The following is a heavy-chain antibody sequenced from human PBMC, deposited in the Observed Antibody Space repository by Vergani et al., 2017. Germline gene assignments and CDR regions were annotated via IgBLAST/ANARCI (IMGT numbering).Heavy chain of an antibody. D-gene: IGHD1-26*01. V-gene: IGHV3-23*01. CDR2: IKNTGDST. J-gene: IGHJ4*02. CDR1: GFTFSSHA. Sequence: EVQLLQSEGAVVQPGGSLRLSCVASGFTFSSHAMSWVRQGHGQGLEWVSSIKNTGDSTHYADSVKGRFTISRDNSLHLQMNSLRVEDTAVYYCARGIVGGLEFDNWGQGTLVTVSS. CDR3: ARGIVGGLEFDN.